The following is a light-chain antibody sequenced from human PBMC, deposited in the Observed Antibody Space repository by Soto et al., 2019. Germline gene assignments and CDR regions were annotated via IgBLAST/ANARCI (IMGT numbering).Light chain of an antibody. Sequence: EIVMTQSPATLSVSPGERATLSCRASQSVSSNLAWYQQKPGQAPRLLIYGASTRATGIPARFSGRGSGTEFTLTISSLQSEHFVVYYCQQYNKWPWTFGQGTTVEIK. V-gene: IGKV3-15*01. CDR3: QQYNKWPWT. CDR1: QSVSSN. J-gene: IGKJ1*01. CDR2: GAS.